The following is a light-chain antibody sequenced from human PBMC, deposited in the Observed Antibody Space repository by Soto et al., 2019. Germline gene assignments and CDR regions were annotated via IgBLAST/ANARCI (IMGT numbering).Light chain of an antibody. CDR1: QSVRSER. CDR2: DAS. Sequence: EIVLTQSPGTLSLSPGERATLSCRASQSVRSERLAWYQQKRGQAPTLLIFDASSRASGTPERFSGSGSGTDLTLTISSLGPEDFAVYYCQQRSNWPPITFGQGRR. CDR3: QQRSNWPPIT. J-gene: IGKJ5*01. V-gene: IGKV3-11*01.